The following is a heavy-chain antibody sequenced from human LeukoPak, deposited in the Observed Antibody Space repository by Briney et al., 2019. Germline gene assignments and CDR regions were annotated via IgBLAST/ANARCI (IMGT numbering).Heavy chain of an antibody. D-gene: IGHD3-22*01. CDR3: ARYYYDSSGSPEGGFDP. CDR2: IIPIFGTA. J-gene: IGHJ5*02. V-gene: IGHV1-69*05. Sequence: VASVKVSCKASGGTFSSYAISWVRQAPGQGLEWMGRIIPIFGTANYAQKFQGRVTSTTDESTSTAYMERSSLRSEDTAVYYCARYYYDSSGSPEGGFDPWGQGTLVTVSS. CDR1: GGTFSSYA.